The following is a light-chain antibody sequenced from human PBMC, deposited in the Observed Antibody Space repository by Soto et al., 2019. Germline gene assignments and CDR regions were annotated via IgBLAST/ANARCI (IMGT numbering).Light chain of an antibody. J-gene: IGKJ2*01. CDR1: QTISTH. CDR2: AAS. V-gene: IGKV1-39*01. Sequence: DIQMTQSPSSLSASVRDRVTITCRASQTISTHLNWYQQKPGKAPKLLIYAASTLQSGVPSRFSGSGSGTDFTLTINSLQPEDFATYYCQQSLTIPYTFGPGTQLEIK. CDR3: QQSLTIPYT.